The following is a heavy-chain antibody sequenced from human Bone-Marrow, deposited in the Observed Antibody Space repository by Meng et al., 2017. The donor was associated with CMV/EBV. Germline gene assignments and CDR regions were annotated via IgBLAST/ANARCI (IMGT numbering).Heavy chain of an antibody. D-gene: IGHD6-25*01. CDR2: IYYSGST. CDR3: AGRRHYYGMDV. J-gene: IGHJ6*02. CDR1: GGSISSSSYY. Sequence: SETRSLTCTVSGGSISSSSYYWGWIRQPPGKGLEWIGGIYYSGSTYYNPSLKSRVTISVDTSKNQFSLKLSSVTAAGTAVYSCAGRRHYYGMDVWAQGTTVTVSS. V-gene: IGHV4-39*01.